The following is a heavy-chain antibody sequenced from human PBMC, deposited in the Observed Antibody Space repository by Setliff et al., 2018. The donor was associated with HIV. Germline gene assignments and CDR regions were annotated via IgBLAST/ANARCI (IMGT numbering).Heavy chain of an antibody. CDR2: ISYDGSYK. Sequence: GSLRLSCAASGFTFSDYGFHWVRQAPGKGLEWVAVISYDGSYKYYADSLKGRFTISRDDSKNTLYLQMNSLRAEDTALYYCARGQFRLRPDSLDLWGQGTLVTVSS. CDR3: ARGQFRLRPDSLDL. D-gene: IGHD2-21*01. V-gene: IGHV3-33*05. J-gene: IGHJ3*01. CDR1: GFTFSDYG.